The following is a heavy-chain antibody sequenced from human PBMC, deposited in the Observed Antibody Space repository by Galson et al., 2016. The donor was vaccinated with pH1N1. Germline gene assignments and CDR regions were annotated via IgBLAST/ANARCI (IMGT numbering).Heavy chain of an antibody. CDR1: GFTFSSFW. D-gene: IGHD6-13*01. V-gene: IGHV3-74*01. Sequence: LRLSCAASGFTFSSFWMHWVRQAPGKGLVWVSRISNDGSTTYYADAVKGRFTISRDNAKNTLYLQMNSLTVDDTAVYYCARDGSDWYNNIDFWGQGTLVTVSS. CDR2: ISNDGSTT. CDR3: ARDGSDWYNNIDF. J-gene: IGHJ4*02.